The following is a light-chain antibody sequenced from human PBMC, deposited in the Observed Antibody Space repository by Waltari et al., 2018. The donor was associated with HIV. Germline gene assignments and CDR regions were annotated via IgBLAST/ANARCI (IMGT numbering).Light chain of an antibody. V-gene: IGLV2-8*01. CDR3: SSYAGSNKRV. J-gene: IGLJ2*01. Sequence: QSALTQPPSASGSPGQSVTISCTGTSSDVGGYNYVSWYQQHPGKAPKLMIYEGNKRPSGVPDRFSGSKSGNTASLTVSGLQAEDEADYYCSSYAGSNKRVFGGGTKLTVL. CDR2: EGN. CDR1: SSDVGGYNY.